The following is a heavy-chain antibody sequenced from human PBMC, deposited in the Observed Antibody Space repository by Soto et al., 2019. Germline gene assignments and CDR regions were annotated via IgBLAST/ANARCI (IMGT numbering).Heavy chain of an antibody. CDR2: ISAYNGNT. Sequence: ASVKVSCKASGYTFTSYGISWVRQAPGQGLEWMGWISAYNGNTNYAQKLQGRVTMTTDTSTSTAYMELRSLRSDDTAVYYCARDHGVGPFYLYYFGMDVWGQGTTVTVSS. D-gene: IGHD2-15*01. J-gene: IGHJ6*02. CDR3: ARDHGVGPFYLYYFGMDV. V-gene: IGHV1-18*01. CDR1: GYTFTSYG.